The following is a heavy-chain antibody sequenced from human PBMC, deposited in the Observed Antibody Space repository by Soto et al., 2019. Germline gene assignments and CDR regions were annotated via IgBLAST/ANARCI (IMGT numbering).Heavy chain of an antibody. CDR1: GGSISSGDYY. CDR2: IYYSGST. J-gene: IGHJ4*02. D-gene: IGHD3-22*01. V-gene: IGHV4-30-4*01. CDR3: ARVVDYYDSSGYSREFDS. Sequence: SETLSLTCTVSGGSISSGDYYWSWIRQPPGKGLEWIGYIYYSGSTYYNPSLKSRVTISVDTSKNQFSLKLSSVTAADTAVYYCARVVDYYDSSGYSREFDSWGQGTLVTVSS.